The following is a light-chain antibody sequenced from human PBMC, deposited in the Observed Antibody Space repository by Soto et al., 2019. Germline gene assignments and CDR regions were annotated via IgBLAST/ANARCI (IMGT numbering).Light chain of an antibody. Sequence: EVVVTQSPVTTSLSPGERATLSCRASHTIVSFLAWYQQKPGQAPRLLIYGASNRATGIPDRFSGSGSGTDFTLTISRLEPEDFAVYYCQQYGSSGTFGQGTKVDIK. CDR1: HTIVSF. J-gene: IGKJ1*01. CDR2: GAS. V-gene: IGKV3-20*01. CDR3: QQYGSSGT.